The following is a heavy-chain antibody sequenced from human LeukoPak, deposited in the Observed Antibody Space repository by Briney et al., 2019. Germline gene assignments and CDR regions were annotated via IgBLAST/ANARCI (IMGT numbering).Heavy chain of an antibody. V-gene: IGHV3-23*01. CDR3: ATREDPILVDY. CDR2: ISGSGGST. CDR1: GFTFCSYA. Sequence: GSLRLSCATSGFTFCSYALSLVRQAPGKGLGWVSAISGSGGSTYYADSVKGRFTISRDNSKNTLYLQMNSLRAEDTAVYYCATREDPILVDYWGQGTLVTVSS. J-gene: IGHJ4*02.